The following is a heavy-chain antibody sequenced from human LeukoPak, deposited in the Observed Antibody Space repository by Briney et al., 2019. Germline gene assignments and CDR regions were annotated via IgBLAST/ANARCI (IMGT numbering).Heavy chain of an antibody. CDR3: ARVSAAAGNDYSY. V-gene: IGHV1-69*13. CDR1: GGTFSSYA. CDR2: IIPIFGTA. J-gene: IGHJ4*02. Sequence: SVRVSCKASGGTFSSYAISWVRQAPGQGLEWMGGIIPIFGTANYAQKFQGRVTITADESTSTAYMELSSLRPEDTAVYYCARVSAAAGNDYSYWGQGTLVTVS. D-gene: IGHD6-13*01.